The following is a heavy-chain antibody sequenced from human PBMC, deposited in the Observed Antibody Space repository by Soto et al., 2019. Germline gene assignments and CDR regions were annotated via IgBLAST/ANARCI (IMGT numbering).Heavy chain of an antibody. CDR1: GYTLTELS. CDR3: ATESASITIFVVVKKPRLGMDV. J-gene: IGHJ6*02. Sequence: GASVKVSCKVSGYTLTELSMHWVRQAPGKGLEWMGGFDPKDGETIYAQKFQGRVTMTEDTSTDTAYMEPSSLRSEDTAVYYCATESASITIFVVVKKPRLGMDVWGQGTKVTVSS. D-gene: IGHD3-3*01. V-gene: IGHV1-24*01. CDR2: FDPKDGET.